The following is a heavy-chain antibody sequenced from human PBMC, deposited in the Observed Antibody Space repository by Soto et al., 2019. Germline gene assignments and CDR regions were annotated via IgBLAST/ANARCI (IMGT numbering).Heavy chain of an antibody. CDR1: GGSISSNY. CDR3: ARVPGP. V-gene: IGHV4-59*08. CDR2: IYYSGST. J-gene: IGHJ5*02. Sequence: SETLSLTSTVSGGSISSNYWSWIRQPPGKGLEWIGYIYYSGSTNYNPSLKSRVTISVDTSKNQFSLKLSSVTAADTAVYYCARVPGPWGQRTLVTVS. D-gene: IGHD3-10*01.